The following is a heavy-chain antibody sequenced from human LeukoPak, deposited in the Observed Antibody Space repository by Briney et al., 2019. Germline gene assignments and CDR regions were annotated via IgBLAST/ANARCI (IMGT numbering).Heavy chain of an antibody. CDR3: ARDNYLNPRVMDV. D-gene: IGHD5-24*01. V-gene: IGHV4-59*01. Sequence: SETLSLTCTVSGGSISSYHWSWIRPPPRKGLEWIGFIYYTGNTEYSPSLKSRVTLSLDTSKNHFSLKLRSVTAADTAVYFCARDNYLNPRVMDVWGKGTTVTVSS. J-gene: IGHJ6*03. CDR2: IYYTGNT. CDR1: GGSISSYH.